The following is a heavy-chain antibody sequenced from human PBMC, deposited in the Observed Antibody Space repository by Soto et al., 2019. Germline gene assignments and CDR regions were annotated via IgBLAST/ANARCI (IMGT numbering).Heavy chain of an antibody. CDR2: IIPILGIA. CDR1: GGTFSSYT. J-gene: IGHJ6*02. D-gene: IGHD3-16*02. Sequence: QVQLVQSGAEVKKPGSSVKVSCKASGGTFSSYTISWVRQAPGQGLEWMGRIIPILGIANYAQKFQGRVTXXAXKXXSTAYMELSSLRSEDTAVYYCAVRSYRHYYYGMDVWGQGTTVTVSS. CDR3: AVRSYRHYYYGMDV. V-gene: IGHV1-69*02.